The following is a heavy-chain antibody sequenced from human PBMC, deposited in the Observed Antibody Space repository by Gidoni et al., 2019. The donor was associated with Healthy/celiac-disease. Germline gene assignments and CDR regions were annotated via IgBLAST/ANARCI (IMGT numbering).Heavy chain of an antibody. CDR2: ITQDGSEK. Sequence: EVQLVESGGGLVQPGGSLRRSCAASGFTFSIYWMSWFRQPPGKGLEWVANITQDGSEKDYVDSVKGRFTISRDNAKNSLYLQMNSLRAEDTAVYYCARGYSGYRSWGQGTLVTVSS. V-gene: IGHV3-7*01. CDR1: GFTFSIYW. J-gene: IGHJ4*02. CDR3: ARGYSGYRS. D-gene: IGHD5-12*01.